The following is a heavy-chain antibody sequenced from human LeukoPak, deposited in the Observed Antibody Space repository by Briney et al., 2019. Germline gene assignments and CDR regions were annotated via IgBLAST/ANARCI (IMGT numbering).Heavy chain of an antibody. Sequence: PSETLSLTCTVSGGSISSYYWSWIRQPAGKGLEWIGRIHTSGSTNYNPSLKSRVTMSVDTSKNQFSLQLNSVTPEDTAVYYCARDIGAYYGSGSNWFDPWGQGTLVTVSS. D-gene: IGHD3-10*01. CDR2: IHTSGST. CDR3: ARDIGAYYGSGSNWFDP. J-gene: IGHJ5*02. V-gene: IGHV4-4*07. CDR1: GGSISSYY.